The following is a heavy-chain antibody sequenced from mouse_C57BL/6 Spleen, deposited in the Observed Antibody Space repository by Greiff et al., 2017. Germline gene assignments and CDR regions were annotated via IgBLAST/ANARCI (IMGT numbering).Heavy chain of an antibody. V-gene: IGHV2-6-1*01. Sequence: VKLVESGPGLVAPSQSLSITCTVSGFSLTSYGVHWVRQPPGKGLEWLGVIWSDGSTTYNSALKSRLSISKDNSKSQVFLKMNSLQTDDTAMYYCARHEGDGWYFDVWGTGTTVTVSS. J-gene: IGHJ1*03. D-gene: IGHD3-3*01. CDR2: IWSDGST. CDR3: ARHEGDGWYFDV. CDR1: GFSLTSYG.